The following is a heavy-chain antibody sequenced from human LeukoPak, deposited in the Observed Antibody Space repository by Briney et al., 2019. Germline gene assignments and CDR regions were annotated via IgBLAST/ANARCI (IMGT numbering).Heavy chain of an antibody. CDR3: ARPRVGFDY. Sequence: GGSLRLSCAASGFTFGLYSMTWVRQAPGKGLEWVSLIDSNSNFMNYADSVKGRFTISRDNAKNTLYLQMNSLRAEDTAVYYCARPRVGFDYWGQGTLVTVSS. J-gene: IGHJ4*02. V-gene: IGHV3-21*01. CDR2: IDSNSNFM. D-gene: IGHD1-26*01. CDR1: GFTFGLYS.